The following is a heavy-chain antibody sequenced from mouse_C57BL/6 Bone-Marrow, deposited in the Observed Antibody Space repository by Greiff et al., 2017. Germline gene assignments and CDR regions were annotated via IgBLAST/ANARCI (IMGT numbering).Heavy chain of an antibody. CDR1: GYTFTSYW. CDR3: ATLFYCDY. CDR2: IDPSDSYT. Sequence: QVQLQQPGAELVMPGASVKLSCKASGYTFTSYWMHWVKQRPGQGLEWIGEIDPSDSYTNYNQKFKGNSILTVDNSASTAYMQLSRLTSEDSAVYYCATLFYCDYWGQGTTLTVSS. J-gene: IGHJ2*01. D-gene: IGHD1-1*01. V-gene: IGHV1-69*01.